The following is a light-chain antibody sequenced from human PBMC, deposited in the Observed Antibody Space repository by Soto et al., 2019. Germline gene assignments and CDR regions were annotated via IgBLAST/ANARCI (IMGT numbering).Light chain of an antibody. V-gene: IGKV3-11*01. CDR2: DAS. Sequence: TQSPSSLSASVGDRVTITCRSSQGISSYLALDQQKPGHAPSLLIYDASYRVTGVPARFSGSGSGTDFTLTISSLEPEDFAVYYCQHRSNWPPVITFGGGTKV. CDR1: QGISSY. CDR3: QHRSNWPPVIT. J-gene: IGKJ4*01.